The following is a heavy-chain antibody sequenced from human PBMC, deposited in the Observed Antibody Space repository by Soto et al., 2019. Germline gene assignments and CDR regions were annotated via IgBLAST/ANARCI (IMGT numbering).Heavy chain of an antibody. Sequence: QLQLQESGPGLVKPSETLSLTCTVSGGSISSSSYYWGWIRQPPGKGLEWIGSIYYSGSTYYNPSLKSRVTISVDTSKNQFSLKLSSVTAADTAVYYCARHAFSGDWNYDRVDYWGQGTLVTVSS. CDR1: GGSISSSSYY. CDR3: ARHAFSGDWNYDRVDY. J-gene: IGHJ4*02. V-gene: IGHV4-39*01. CDR2: IYYSGST. D-gene: IGHD1-7*01.